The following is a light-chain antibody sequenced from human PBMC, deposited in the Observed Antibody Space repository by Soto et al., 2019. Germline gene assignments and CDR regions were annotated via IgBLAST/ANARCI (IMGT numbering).Light chain of an antibody. J-gene: IGLJ2*01. CDR2: DVS. Sequence: QSALTQPASVSGSPGQSITISCTGTSSDIGGHSSVSWYQQHPGKAPKLLICDVSYRPSGVSNRFSGSKSGNTTSLTISALQAEDEADYYCSLYTNFNTVVFGGGTKVTVL. CDR1: SSDIGGHSS. V-gene: IGLV2-14*03. CDR3: SLYTNFNTVV.